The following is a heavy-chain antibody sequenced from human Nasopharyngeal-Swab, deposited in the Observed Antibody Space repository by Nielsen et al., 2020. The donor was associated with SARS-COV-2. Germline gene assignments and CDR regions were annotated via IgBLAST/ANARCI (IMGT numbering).Heavy chain of an antibody. J-gene: IGHJ6*03. CDR3: TRVIRIAVAGTLYYYYYYYMDV. V-gene: IGHV3-49*04. Sequence: GGSLRLSCTASGFTFGDYAMSWVRQAPGKGLEWVGFIRSKAYGRTTEYAASVKGRFTISRDDSQTIAYLQMNSLTTEDTAVYYCTRVIRIAVAGTLYYYYYYYMDVWGKGTTVTVSS. D-gene: IGHD6-19*01. CDR2: IRSKAYGRTT. CDR1: GFTFGDYA.